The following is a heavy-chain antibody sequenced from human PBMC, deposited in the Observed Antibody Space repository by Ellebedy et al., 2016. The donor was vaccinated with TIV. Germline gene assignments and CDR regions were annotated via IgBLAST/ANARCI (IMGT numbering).Heavy chain of an antibody. CDR3: ARGGYYYGMDV. CDR2: ISSRSSTI. CDR1: GCTFSSYS. V-gene: IGHV3-48*02. J-gene: IGHJ6*02. Sequence: GESLKISCAASGCTFSSYSMNWVRQAPGKGLEWVSYISSRSSTIYYADSVKGRFTISRDNAKNSLYLKMNSLRDEDTAVYYCARGGYYYGMDVWGQGTTVTVSS.